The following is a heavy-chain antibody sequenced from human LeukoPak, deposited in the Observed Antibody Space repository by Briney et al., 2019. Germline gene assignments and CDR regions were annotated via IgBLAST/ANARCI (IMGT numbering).Heavy chain of an antibody. D-gene: IGHD1-1*01. CDR1: AATFSSYW. J-gene: IGHJ5*02. CDR2: IKQVGSEK. V-gene: IGHV3-7*01. Sequence: GGSLRHSCAQSAATFSSYWMSWVRQAPGKGQEGGEKIKQVGSEKYYVDSVKGRFTISRDNAKNSLYLQMNSLRAEDTAVYYCARYRGYGWFDPWGQGTLVTVSS. CDR3: ARYRGYGWFDP.